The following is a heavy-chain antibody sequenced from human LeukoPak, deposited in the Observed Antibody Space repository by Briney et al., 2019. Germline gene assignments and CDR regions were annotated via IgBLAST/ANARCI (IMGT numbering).Heavy chain of an antibody. Sequence: PGGSLRLSCAASGLKNKFWMSWVRQAPGKGLEWVANIKHDGSERNYVDSVKGRFTISRDNANNSVFLQMTGLRAEDVAVYYCATQQDLEYDISSGRYYFDSWGKGILVTVSS. CDR3: ATQQDLEYDISSGRYYFDS. D-gene: IGHD3-22*01. V-gene: IGHV3-7*01. CDR2: IKHDGSER. J-gene: IGHJ4*02. CDR1: GLKNKFW.